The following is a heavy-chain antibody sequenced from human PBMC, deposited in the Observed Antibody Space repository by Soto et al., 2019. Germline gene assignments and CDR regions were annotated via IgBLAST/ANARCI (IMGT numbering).Heavy chain of an antibody. CDR3: ARIITIFGVVINWFDP. CDR2: ISAYNGNT. D-gene: IGHD3-3*01. CDR1: GYTFTSYG. V-gene: IGHV1-18*01. J-gene: IGHJ5*02. Sequence: QVQLVQSGAEVKKPGASVKVSCKASGYTFTSYGISWVRQAPGQGLEWMGWISAYNGNTNYAQKLQGRVTMTTDTSTSTAYMELRSLRSDATAVYYCARIITIFGVVINWFDPWGQGTLVTVSS.